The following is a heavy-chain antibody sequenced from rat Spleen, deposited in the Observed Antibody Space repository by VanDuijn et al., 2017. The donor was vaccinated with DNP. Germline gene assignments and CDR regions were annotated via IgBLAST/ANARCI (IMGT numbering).Heavy chain of an antibody. CDR1: GFTFNNYW. V-gene: IGHV5-31*01. CDR2: ISSGDGNP. Sequence: EVQLVESGGDLVQPGRSLKVSCVVSGFTFNNYWMTWIRQVPGKGLEWIASISSGDGNPHYSDSVKGRFTISRENAKTTLYLQMNSLRSEDTATYYCVSFNWPVPWGQGTSVTVSS. J-gene: IGHJ4*01. CDR3: VSFNWPVP. D-gene: IGHD3-6*01.